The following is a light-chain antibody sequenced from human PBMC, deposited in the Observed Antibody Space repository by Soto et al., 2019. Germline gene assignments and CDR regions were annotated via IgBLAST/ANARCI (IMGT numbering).Light chain of an antibody. Sequence: IVLTQSPGTLSLSPWERATLSCRASQSVRSSYLAWYQQNAGQAPRLLIYGASSRATGIPDRFSGSGSGTDFTLTISRLEPEDFAVYYCLQYGTFPRTFGQGTKVDIK. CDR1: QSVRSSY. V-gene: IGKV3-20*01. J-gene: IGKJ1*01. CDR2: GAS. CDR3: LQYGTFPRT.